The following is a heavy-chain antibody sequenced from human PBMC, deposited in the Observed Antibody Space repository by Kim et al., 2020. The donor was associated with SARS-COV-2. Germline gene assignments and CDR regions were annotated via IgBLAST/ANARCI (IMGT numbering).Heavy chain of an antibody. CDR3: AKHFGSSGSEFQH. Sequence: GGSLRLSCAASGFTFSAYAMSWVRQAPGKGLEWVSGISGSEGQRYYGDSVKGRFIISRDNSKNTLHLQMNSLRAEDTAVYYCAKHFGSSGSEFQHWGQGT. V-gene: IGHV3-23*01. J-gene: IGHJ1*01. CDR1: GFTFSAYA. CDR2: ISGSEGQR. D-gene: IGHD3-22*01.